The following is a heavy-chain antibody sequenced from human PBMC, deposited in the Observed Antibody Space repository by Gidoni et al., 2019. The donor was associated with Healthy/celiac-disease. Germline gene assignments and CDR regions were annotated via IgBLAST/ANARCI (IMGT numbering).Heavy chain of an antibody. Sequence: EVQLLESGGGLVQPGGSLRISCAASGFTFSSYAMSWVRQAPGKGLEWVSAIMGSGGSTYYADSLKCRFTISRDNSKNTLYLQMNSLRAEDTAVYYCAKDREWLAPYYCDYWGQGTLVTVSS. CDR3: AKDREWLAPYYCDY. D-gene: IGHD5-12*01. CDR1: GFTFSSYA. CDR2: IMGSGGST. V-gene: IGHV3-23*01. J-gene: IGHJ4*02.